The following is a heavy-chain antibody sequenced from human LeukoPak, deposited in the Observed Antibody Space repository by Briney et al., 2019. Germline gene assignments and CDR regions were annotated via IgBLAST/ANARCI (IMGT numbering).Heavy chain of an antibody. Sequence: GGSLRLSCAVSGFPFTSYSMNWVRQAPGKGLEWVSYISASGSNIYYLDAVKGRFTESRDNAMSSLFLQMDRPRAEDTAIYYCVRVKGTYFDFWGQGTLVTVSS. CDR3: VRVKGTYFDF. CDR2: ISASGSNI. V-gene: IGHV3-48*01. CDR1: GFPFTSYS. J-gene: IGHJ4*02. D-gene: IGHD1-1*01.